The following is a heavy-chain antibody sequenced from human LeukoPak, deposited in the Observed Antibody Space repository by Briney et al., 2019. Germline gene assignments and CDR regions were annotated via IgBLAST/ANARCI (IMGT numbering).Heavy chain of an antibody. D-gene: IGHD5-12*01. Sequence: SQTLSLTCTVSGGSISSYYWSWIRQPPGKGLEWIGYIYYSGSTNYNPSLKSRVTIPVDTSKNQFSLKLSSVTAADTAVYYCARGYSGYDFDYWGQGTLVTVSS. CDR3: ARGYSGYDFDY. CDR1: GGSISSYY. CDR2: IYYSGST. J-gene: IGHJ4*02. V-gene: IGHV4-59*08.